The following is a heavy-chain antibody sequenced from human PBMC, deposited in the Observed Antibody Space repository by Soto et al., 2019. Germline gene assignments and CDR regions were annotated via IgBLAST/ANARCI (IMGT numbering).Heavy chain of an antibody. Sequence: GGSLRLSCAASGFTLSSYWMSWVRQAPGKGLEWVANIKQDGSEKYYVDSVKGRFTISRDNAKNSLYLQMNSLRAEDTAVYYCARDLRLCNYDFLTGDDAFDIWGQGTMVPVSS. D-gene: IGHD3-9*01. CDR1: GFTLSSYW. CDR2: IKQDGSEK. J-gene: IGHJ3*02. V-gene: IGHV3-7*05. CDR3: ARDLRLCNYDFLTGDDAFDI.